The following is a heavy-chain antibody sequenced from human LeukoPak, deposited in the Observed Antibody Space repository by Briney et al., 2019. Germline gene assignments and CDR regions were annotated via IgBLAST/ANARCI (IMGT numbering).Heavy chain of an antibody. V-gene: IGHV3-30-3*01. J-gene: IGHJ1*01. CDR2: ISYDGSNK. Sequence: GGSLRLSCAASGFTFSSYAMHWVRQAPGKGLEWVAVISYDGSNKYYADSVKGRFTISRDNSKNTLYLQMNSLRAEDTAVYYCSGERAVAAYFQHWGQGTLVTVSS. CDR3: SGERAVAAYFQH. CDR1: GFTFSSYA. D-gene: IGHD6-19*01.